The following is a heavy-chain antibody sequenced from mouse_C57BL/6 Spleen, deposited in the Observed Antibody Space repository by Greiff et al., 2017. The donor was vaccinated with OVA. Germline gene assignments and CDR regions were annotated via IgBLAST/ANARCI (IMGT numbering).Heavy chain of an antibody. V-gene: IGHV5-17*01. D-gene: IGHD2-1*01. J-gene: IGHJ4*01. Sequence: EVQLQESGGGLVKPGGSLKLSCAASGFTFSDYGMHWVRQAPEKGLEWVAYISSGSSTIYYADTVKGRFTISRDNAKNTLFLQMTSLRSEDTAMYYCARGGNYDYYAMDYWGQGTSVTVSS. CDR2: ISSGSSTI. CDR3: ARGGNYDYYAMDY. CDR1: GFTFSDYG.